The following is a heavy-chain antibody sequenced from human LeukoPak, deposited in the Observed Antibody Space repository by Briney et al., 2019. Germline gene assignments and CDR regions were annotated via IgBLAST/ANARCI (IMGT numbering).Heavy chain of an antibody. Sequence: GASVKVSCKASGGTFSSYAISWVRQAPGQGLEWMGGIIPIFGTANYAQKFQGRVTITTDESTSTAYMELSSLRSEDTAVYYCARDRHGDYWSWFDPWGQGTLVTASS. V-gene: IGHV1-69*05. J-gene: IGHJ5*02. CDR3: ARDRHGDYWSWFDP. D-gene: IGHD4-17*01. CDR2: IIPIFGTA. CDR1: GGTFSSYA.